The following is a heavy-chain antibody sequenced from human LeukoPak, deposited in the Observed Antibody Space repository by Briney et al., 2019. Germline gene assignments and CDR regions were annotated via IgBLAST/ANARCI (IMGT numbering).Heavy chain of an antibody. CDR2: FYYGGNT. Sequence: PSETLSLTCTVSGGSISRSDYYLGWIRQPPGKGLEWIGSFYYGGNTYYNPSLKSRLTISVDTSKNQLSLKLSSVTAADTAVYYCARLWVGRRGYFDYWGQGTLVTVSS. CDR3: ARLWVGRRGYFDY. CDR1: GGSISRSDYY. D-gene: IGHD3-10*01. J-gene: IGHJ4*02. V-gene: IGHV4-39*01.